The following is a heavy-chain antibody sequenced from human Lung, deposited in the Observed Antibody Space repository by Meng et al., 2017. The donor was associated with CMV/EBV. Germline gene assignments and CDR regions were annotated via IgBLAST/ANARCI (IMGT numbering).Heavy chain of an antibody. D-gene: IGHD2-2*01. V-gene: IGHV1-18*01. J-gene: IGHJ4*02. CDR3: ARERGYCGTTSCSYYFDY. Sequence: ASXXVSXKASGYTFTSYGIIWVRQAPGQGLEWMGWISPYDGNTNYAQTLQDRVTMTTDTPTSTAYMELRSLRSDDTAVYFCARERGYCGTTSCSYYFDYWGQGXLVTGS. CDR2: ISPYDGNT. CDR1: GYTFTSYG.